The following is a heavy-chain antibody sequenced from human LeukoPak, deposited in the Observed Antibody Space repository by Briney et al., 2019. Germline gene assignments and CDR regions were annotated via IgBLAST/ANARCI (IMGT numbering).Heavy chain of an antibody. D-gene: IGHD1-26*01. Sequence: PSETLSLTCTVSGCSVSSGSYYWSWMRQPPGRGREWIGYIDYSGSTNYNPSLKSRVTISVDTSKNQFSLKLRSVTAADTAVYYCASNLSGSYYNWFDPWGQGTLVTVSS. V-gene: IGHV4-61*01. CDR1: GCSVSSGSYY. CDR2: IDYSGST. CDR3: ASNLSGSYYNWFDP. J-gene: IGHJ5*02.